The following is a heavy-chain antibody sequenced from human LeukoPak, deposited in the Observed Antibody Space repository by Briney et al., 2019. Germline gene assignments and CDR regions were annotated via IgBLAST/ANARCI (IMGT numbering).Heavy chain of an antibody. CDR3: AREEMNTAQDYYDSSGYYH. CDR2: IYYSGST. CDR1: GGSISSSTSY. J-gene: IGHJ5*02. D-gene: IGHD3-22*01. V-gene: IGHV4-39*02. Sequence: SETLSLTCTVSGGSISSSTSYWGWIRQPPGKGLEWIGSIYYSGSTYYNPSLKSRVTISVDTSKNQFSLQLNSVTPEDTAVYYCAREEMNTAQDYYDSSGYYHWGQGTLVTVSS.